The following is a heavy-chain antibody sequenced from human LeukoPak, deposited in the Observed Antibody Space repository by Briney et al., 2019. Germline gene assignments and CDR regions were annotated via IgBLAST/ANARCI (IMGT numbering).Heavy chain of an antibody. CDR1: GFSFDDYD. CDR2: INWNGGST. Sequence: GGSLRLSCAASGFSFDDYDMSWVRQAPGKGLEWVSGINWNGGSTGYADSVKGRFTISRDISKNTLYLQMNSLRAEDTAVYYCAKDRLPLGELSLFDYWGQGTLVTVSS. CDR3: AKDRLPLGELSLFDY. V-gene: IGHV3-20*04. J-gene: IGHJ4*02. D-gene: IGHD3-16*02.